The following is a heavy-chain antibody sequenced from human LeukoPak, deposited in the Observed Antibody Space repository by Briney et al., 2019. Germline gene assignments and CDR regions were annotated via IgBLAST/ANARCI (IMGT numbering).Heavy chain of an antibody. V-gene: IGHV3-53*01. J-gene: IGHJ6*02. Sequence: PGGSLRLSCAASGFTVSSNYMSWVRQAPGKGLEWVSVIYSGGSTYYADSVKGRFTISRDNSKNTLYLQMNSLRAEDTAVYYCIRRDGYNSPYYYYGMDVWGQGTTVTVSS. CDR3: IRRDGYNSPYYYYGMDV. CDR2: IYSGGST. D-gene: IGHD5-24*01. CDR1: GFTVSSNY.